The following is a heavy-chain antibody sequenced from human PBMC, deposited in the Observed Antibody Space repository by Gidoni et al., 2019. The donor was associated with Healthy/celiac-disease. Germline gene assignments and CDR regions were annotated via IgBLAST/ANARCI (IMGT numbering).Heavy chain of an antibody. CDR2: LIPILGIA. V-gene: IGHV1-69*04. Sequence: VQSGAEVKKPGSSVKVSCKACVGTFSSYAISWVRQAPGQGLEWMGRLIPILGIANYAQKFQGRVTITADKSASAAYMALSSLRSEGTAVSYCARARRGSSSDDAFGIWGHGTMVTVSS. CDR1: VGTFSSYA. J-gene: IGHJ3*02. D-gene: IGHD6-6*01. CDR3: ARARRGSSSDDAFGI.